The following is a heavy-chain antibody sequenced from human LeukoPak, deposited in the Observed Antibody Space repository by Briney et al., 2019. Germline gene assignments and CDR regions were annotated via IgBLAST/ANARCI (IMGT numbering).Heavy chain of an antibody. D-gene: IGHD3-10*01. CDR1: GGSISSSSYY. CDR2: IYYSGSA. Sequence: SETLSLTCTVSGGSISSSSYYWGWIRQPPGKGLEWIGSIYYSGSAYYNPSLKSRVTISVDTSKNQFSLKLSSVTAADTAVYYCAKLGSGTNNWFDPWGQGTLVTVSS. V-gene: IGHV4-39*01. CDR3: AKLGSGTNNWFDP. J-gene: IGHJ5*02.